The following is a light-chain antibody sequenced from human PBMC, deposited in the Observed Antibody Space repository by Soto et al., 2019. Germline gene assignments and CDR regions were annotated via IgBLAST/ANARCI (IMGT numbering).Light chain of an antibody. Sequence: DIQMTQSPSTLSASVGDTVTVTCRASQSVSGWLAWYQQKPGEAPKLLIYDASALESGVPSRFSGSGSGTEFTLTISSLQPDDFATYYCQQYSTFSRTFGQGTKV. CDR2: DAS. CDR3: QQYSTFSRT. CDR1: QSVSGW. V-gene: IGKV1-5*01. J-gene: IGKJ1*01.